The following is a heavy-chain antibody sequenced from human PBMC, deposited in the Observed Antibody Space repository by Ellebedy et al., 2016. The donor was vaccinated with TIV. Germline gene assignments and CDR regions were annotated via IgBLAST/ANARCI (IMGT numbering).Heavy chain of an antibody. Sequence: PGGSLRLSCAASGFTFSSYAFHRVRQAPGKGLEWVTVISYDGGNEYYADSVKGRFTISRDNSKNTVYLQTNNLRSDDTAMYFCARDHHTFANGWHSYGAFDLWGQGTMVTVSS. CDR1: GFTFSSYA. CDR3: ARDHHTFANGWHSYGAFDL. J-gene: IGHJ3*01. V-gene: IGHV3-30-3*01. D-gene: IGHD6-19*01. CDR2: ISYDGGNE.